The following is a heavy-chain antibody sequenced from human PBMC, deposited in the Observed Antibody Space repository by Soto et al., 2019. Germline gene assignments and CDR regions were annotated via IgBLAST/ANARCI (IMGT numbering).Heavy chain of an antibody. D-gene: IGHD6-6*01. CDR2: IYHTGTT. V-gene: IGHV4-39*01. Sequence: PSETLSLTCTVSGDSISSSTYYRGWIRQPPGKGLEWIGCIYHTGTTYYNPSLKSRVTISVDTSKNQFSLKLSSVTAADTAVYYCARPYFSSSSMFDYWGQGTLVTVSS. CDR1: GDSISSSTYY. J-gene: IGHJ4*02. CDR3: ARPYFSSSSMFDY.